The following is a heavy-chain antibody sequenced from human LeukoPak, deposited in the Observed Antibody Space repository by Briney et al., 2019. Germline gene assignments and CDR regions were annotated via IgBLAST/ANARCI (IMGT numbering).Heavy chain of an antibody. CDR2: IYYSGST. CDR1: GGSISSYY. Sequence: SETLSLTCTVSGGSISSYYWSWIRQPPGKGLEWIGYIYYSGSTNYNPSLKSRVTISVDTSKNQFSLKLSSVTAADTAVYYCARSGYSYGVDYWGQGTLVTVSS. D-gene: IGHD5-18*01. J-gene: IGHJ4*02. V-gene: IGHV4-59*01. CDR3: ARSGYSYGVDY.